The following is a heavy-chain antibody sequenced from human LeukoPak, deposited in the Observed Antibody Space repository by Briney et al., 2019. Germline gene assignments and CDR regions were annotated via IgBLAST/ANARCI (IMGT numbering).Heavy chain of an antibody. Sequence: SETLSLTCSVSGGSINRSGYYWGWIRKPPGKGLEWFGNIYFSGKTYYNPSLQSRVTISVDTSKNQFSLKVTSVTAADTAVYYCAREVVTGASGYYYYMDVWGKGTTVTVSS. CDR2: IYFSGKT. CDR1: GGSINRSGYY. V-gene: IGHV4-39*02. J-gene: IGHJ6*03. D-gene: IGHD3-9*01. CDR3: AREVVTGASGYYYYMDV.